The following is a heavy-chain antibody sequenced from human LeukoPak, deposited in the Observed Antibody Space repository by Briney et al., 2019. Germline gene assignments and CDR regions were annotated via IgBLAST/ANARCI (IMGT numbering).Heavy chain of an antibody. CDR2: IYYSGST. V-gene: IGHV4-61*10. CDR1: GGSISSGSYY. Sequence: PSETLSLTCTVSGGSISSGSYYWSWIRQPAGKGLEWIGYIYYSGSTNYNPSLKSRVTISVDTSKNQFSLKLSSVTAADTAVYYCARGTTTVVTAFDYWGQGTLVTVSS. D-gene: IGHD4-23*01. J-gene: IGHJ4*02. CDR3: ARGTTTVVTAFDY.